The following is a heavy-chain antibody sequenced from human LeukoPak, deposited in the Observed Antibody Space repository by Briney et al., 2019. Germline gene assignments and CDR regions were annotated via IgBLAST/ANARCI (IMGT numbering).Heavy chain of an antibody. D-gene: IGHD5-18*01. Sequence: SETLSLTCSVSGASLSSYHWSWIRQSPGKGLEWIGYIYYSGSTNYNPSLKSRVTISEDASKNQFSLRLTSVTAADTAVYYCARENDRYGRIDYWGQGTQVTVSS. CDR1: GASLSSYH. J-gene: IGHJ4*02. CDR2: IYYSGST. CDR3: ARENDRYGRIDY. V-gene: IGHV4-59*01.